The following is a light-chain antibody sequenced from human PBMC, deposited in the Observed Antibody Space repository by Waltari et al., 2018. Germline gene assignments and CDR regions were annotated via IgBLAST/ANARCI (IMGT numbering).Light chain of an antibody. J-gene: IGKJ4*01. CDR2: DAS. CDR1: QSVSIY. Sequence: EVVLTQSPATLSLSPGERATLSCRASQSVSIYLVWYQQKPGQAPRLLISDASNSATCIPARFSGGGSGKDFALTISILEPEDSAVYYCQQRNTWPTVTFGGGTKVEIK. CDR3: QQRNTWPTVT. V-gene: IGKV3-11*01.